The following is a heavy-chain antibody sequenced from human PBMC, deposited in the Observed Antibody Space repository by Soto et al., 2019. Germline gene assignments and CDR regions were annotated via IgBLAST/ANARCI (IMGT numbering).Heavy chain of an antibody. CDR3: VKDRSGSWAFDY. Sequence: QVQLVESGGGVVQPGRSLRLSCAASGFTFSDYVMHWARQAPGKGLEWVAYISQDGSNKWYADPVKGRFTFSRDDSKNTLYFEMNSLSPEDTAVYYCVKDRSGSWAFDYWGQGTLVTVSS. J-gene: IGHJ4*02. V-gene: IGHV3-30*18. CDR2: ISQDGSNK. CDR1: GFTFSDYV. D-gene: IGHD6-13*01.